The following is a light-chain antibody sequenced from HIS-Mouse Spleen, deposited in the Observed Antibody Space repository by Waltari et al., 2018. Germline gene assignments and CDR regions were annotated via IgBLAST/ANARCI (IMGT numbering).Light chain of an antibody. V-gene: IGKV1-8*01. Sequence: AIRMTQSPSSFSASTGDRVTITCRASQGISSYLAWYQQNPGKAPKLRIYAASTLQSGVPSRFSGSGSGTDFTLTISCLQSEDFATYYCQQYYSYPFTFGPGTKVDIK. CDR2: AAS. CDR1: QGISSY. CDR3: QQYYSYPFT. J-gene: IGKJ3*01.